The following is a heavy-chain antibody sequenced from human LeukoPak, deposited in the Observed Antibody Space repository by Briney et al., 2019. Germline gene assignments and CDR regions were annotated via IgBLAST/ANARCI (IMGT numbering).Heavy chain of an antibody. CDR3: STEDKYCSTTTCGDY. CDR1: GYTFTAYY. CDR2: IKPTSDDS. D-gene: IGHD2-2*01. Sequence: ASVKVSCKASGYTFTAYYVHWVRQAPGQGLEWMGYIKPTSDDSNYAQKFQDRVTMTRDTSISTAYLEPSRLTSDDTAVYYCSTEDKYCSTTTCGDYWGQGTLVTVSS. J-gene: IGHJ4*02. V-gene: IGHV1-2*02.